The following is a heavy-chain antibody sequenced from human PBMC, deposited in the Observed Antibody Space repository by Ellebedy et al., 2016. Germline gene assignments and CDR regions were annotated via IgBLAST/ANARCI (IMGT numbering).Heavy chain of an antibody. Sequence: ASVKVSXXASVYTFSDYYIHWVRQARGQGVEWMGWINPHTGATNYAQNFKGRVIVTRDTSITTTYMELRRLKSDHTALYYCARASAPPPYYYYMDVWGKGTTVTVSS. CDR2: INPHTGAT. J-gene: IGHJ6*03. V-gene: IGHV1-2*02. CDR1: VYTFSDYY. CDR3: ARASAPPPYYYYMDV.